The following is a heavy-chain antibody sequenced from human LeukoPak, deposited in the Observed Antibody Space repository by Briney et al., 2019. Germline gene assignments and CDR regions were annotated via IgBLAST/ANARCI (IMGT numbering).Heavy chain of an antibody. D-gene: IGHD5-24*01. J-gene: IGHJ5*01. CDR1: GFSFSRYW. CDR3: ARDEVEGPTKFDS. CDR2: IKPDGSEI. V-gene: IGHV3-7*01. Sequence: HPGGSLRLSCAASGFSFSRYWMSWVRQAPVRGLEWVANIKPDGSEIYYVDSVKGRFTISRDNAKNAVYLHMNSLRPEDTAIYYCARDEVEGPTKFDSWGQGIRVTVSS.